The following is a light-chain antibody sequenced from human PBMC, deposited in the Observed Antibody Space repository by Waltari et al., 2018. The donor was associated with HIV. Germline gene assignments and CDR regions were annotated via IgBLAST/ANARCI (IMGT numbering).Light chain of an antibody. Sequence: HSVLTQPPSVSAAPGKKVTISCSGRSSNIGNNYVSWYQQFPGTAPKLLIYDNNKRPSGIPDRFSGTKSGTSATLGITGLQTGDEAGYYCGAWDSGLSAWVFGGGTKLTVL. CDR1: SSNIGNNY. CDR3: GAWDSGLSAWV. CDR2: DNN. V-gene: IGLV1-51*01. J-gene: IGLJ3*02.